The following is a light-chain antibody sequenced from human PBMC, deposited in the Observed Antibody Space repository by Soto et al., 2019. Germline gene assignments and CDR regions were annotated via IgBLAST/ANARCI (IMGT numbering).Light chain of an antibody. V-gene: IGLV2-14*03. J-gene: IGLJ2*01. CDR1: SGDVAVYNY. CDR2: DVS. CDR3: SSYATASPL. Sequence: QSVLTQPASVSGSPGQSITISCTGTSGDVAVYNYVSWYQQHPDKAPKLLIYDVSNRPSGVSDRFSGSRSGDTASLTISGVQAADEADYYCSSYATASPLFGGGTKVTVL.